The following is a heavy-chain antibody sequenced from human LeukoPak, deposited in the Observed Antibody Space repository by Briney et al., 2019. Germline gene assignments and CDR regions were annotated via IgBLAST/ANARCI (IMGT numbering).Heavy chain of an antibody. Sequence: GGSLRLSCAASGFPFSSYSMNWVRQLPGKGLEWVSSISSSSRYIYYADSVKGRSTISRDNAKNSLHLQMKSLRAEDTAVYFCARGTGKTKAFDVWGQGTMVTVSS. CDR1: GFPFSSYS. CDR3: ARGTGKTKAFDV. CDR2: ISSSSRYI. V-gene: IGHV3-21*01. D-gene: IGHD1/OR15-1a*01. J-gene: IGHJ3*01.